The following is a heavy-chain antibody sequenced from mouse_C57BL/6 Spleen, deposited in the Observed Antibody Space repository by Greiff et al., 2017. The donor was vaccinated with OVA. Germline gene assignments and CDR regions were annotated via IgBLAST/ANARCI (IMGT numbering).Heavy chain of an antibody. CDR3: ARDDYYGSSPPFAY. CDR2: ISYDGSN. V-gene: IGHV3-6*01. CDR1: GYSITSGYY. D-gene: IGHD1-1*01. J-gene: IGHJ3*01. Sequence: EVQLVESGPGLVKPSQSLSLTCSVTGYSITSGYYWNWIRQFPGNKLEWMGYISYDGSNNYNPSLKNRISITRDTSKNQFFLKLNSVTTEDTATYYCARDDYYGSSPPFAYWGQGTLVTVSA.